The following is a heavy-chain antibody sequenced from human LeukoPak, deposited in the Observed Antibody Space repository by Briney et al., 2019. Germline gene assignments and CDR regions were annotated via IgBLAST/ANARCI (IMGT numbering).Heavy chain of an antibody. Sequence: ASVKVSCKASGYTFRGHYIHWVRQAPGRGLEWVGWVNPKCGRKKYAQQLEGSLTITRNTSVTTAHMLLSDLRLDDTAMYYCARMDEGVVTYFDSWGQGTLVTVSS. D-gene: IGHD2-2*03. J-gene: IGHJ5*01. CDR1: GYTFRGHY. V-gene: IGHV1-2*02. CDR3: ARMDEGVVTYFDS. CDR2: VNPKCGRK.